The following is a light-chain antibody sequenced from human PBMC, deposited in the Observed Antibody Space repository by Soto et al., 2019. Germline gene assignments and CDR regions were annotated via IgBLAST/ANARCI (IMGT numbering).Light chain of an antibody. Sequence: EIVLTQSPVTLSFSPGERATLSCRASLSVSTSLDWYQQKPGQSPRLLIYDAAHRATGIPVRFSGGGSGTDFTLTISSLEPEDSAVYYCQQRSKWPLTFGGGTKVEIK. CDR2: DAA. J-gene: IGKJ4*01. V-gene: IGKV3-11*01. CDR3: QQRSKWPLT. CDR1: LSVSTS.